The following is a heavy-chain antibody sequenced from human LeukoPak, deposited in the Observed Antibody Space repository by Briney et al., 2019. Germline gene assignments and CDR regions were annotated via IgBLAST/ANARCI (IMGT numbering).Heavy chain of an antibody. Sequence: KSSETLSLTCTVSGGSIGSSNYYWGWIRHPPGKGLEWIANIYYSGSTYYNPSLKSRVTISVDTSKNQFSLKLSSVTAADTAVYYCARHVVNTWNFPGTINYWGQGTLVTVSS. V-gene: IGHV4-39*01. D-gene: IGHD5-12*01. CDR3: ARHVVNTWNFPGTINY. CDR1: GGSIGSSNYY. CDR2: IYYSGST. J-gene: IGHJ4*02.